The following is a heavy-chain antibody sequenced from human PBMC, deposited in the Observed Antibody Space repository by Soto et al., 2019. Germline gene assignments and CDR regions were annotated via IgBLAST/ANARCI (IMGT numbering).Heavy chain of an antibody. V-gene: IGHV3-74*01. J-gene: IGHJ4*02. CDR1: GVTFINYW. Sequence: GSLRLSDAPSGVTFINYWMHWVRQGPGKGLVWVARVKSDGSSTSYADSVKGRFTISRDNAKNTLYLQMNSLRVEDTAVYYCARDNWNSYWGQGTLVTVSS. CDR3: ARDNWNSY. D-gene: IGHD1-1*01. CDR2: VKSDGSST.